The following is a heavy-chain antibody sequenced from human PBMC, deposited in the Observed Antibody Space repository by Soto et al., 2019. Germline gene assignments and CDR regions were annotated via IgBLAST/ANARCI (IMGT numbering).Heavy chain of an antibody. CDR2: ISGSGGST. V-gene: IGHV3-23*01. D-gene: IGHD1-26*01. CDR1: GFTFSTYS. CDR3: AKGDCGPFGSYHFVY. J-gene: IGHJ4*02. Sequence: GGSLRLSCVGSGFTFSTYSINWVRQAPGKGLEWVSAISGSGGSTYYADSVKGRFTISRDNSKNTLYLQMNSLRAADKAVYYCAKGDCGPFGSYHFVYWGQGTLVTVSS.